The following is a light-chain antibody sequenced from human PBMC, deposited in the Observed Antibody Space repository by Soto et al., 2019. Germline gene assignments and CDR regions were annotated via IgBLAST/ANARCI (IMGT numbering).Light chain of an antibody. J-gene: IGKJ1*01. V-gene: IGKV3D-15*01. CDR1: RSVTDY. CDR2: DAS. CDR3: QQYHTDWT. Sequence: PGERATLSCRASRSVTDYLAWYQQKPGQAPRLLIYDASNRATGIPARFSGRGSGTEFTLTISSLQADDYATFYCQQYHTDWTFGQGTKVDIK.